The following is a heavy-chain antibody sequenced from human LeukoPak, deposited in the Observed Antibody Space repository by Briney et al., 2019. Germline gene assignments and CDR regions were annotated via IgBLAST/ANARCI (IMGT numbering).Heavy chain of an antibody. J-gene: IGHJ4*02. D-gene: IGHD1-26*01. CDR1: GFTFSNFA. Sequence: GGSLRLSCAASGFTFSNFAMTWVRQAPGKGLEWVSSISGSGATTYYADSVKGRFTISRDNSNNTVYLQMNSLRAEDTAVYYCAKDQSRVGASDPFDYWGQGMQVGVSS. CDR3: AKDQSRVGASDPFDY. V-gene: IGHV3-23*01. CDR2: ISGSGATT.